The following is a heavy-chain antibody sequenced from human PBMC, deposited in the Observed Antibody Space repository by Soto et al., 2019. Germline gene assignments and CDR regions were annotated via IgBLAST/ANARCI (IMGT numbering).Heavy chain of an antibody. Sequence: QVQLVQSGAEVKKPGASVKVSCKASGYTFTSYDINWVRQATGQVLEWMGWMNPNSGNTGYAQKFQGRVTMTRNTSISTAYMELSSLRSEDTAVYYCARVWGYYYGSGSYNWFDPWGQGTLVTVSS. CDR2: MNPNSGNT. V-gene: IGHV1-8*01. CDR1: GYTFTSYD. D-gene: IGHD3-10*01. J-gene: IGHJ5*02. CDR3: ARVWGYYYGSGSYNWFDP.